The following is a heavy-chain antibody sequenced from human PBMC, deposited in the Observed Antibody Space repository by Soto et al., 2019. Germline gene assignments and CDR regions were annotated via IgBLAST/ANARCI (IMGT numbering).Heavy chain of an antibody. Sequence: QVQLVQSGAEVKKPGASVKVSCKASGYTFTSYDINWVRQATGQGLEWMGWMNPNSGNTGYAQKFQGRVTMTRNTSISTAYMKLSSLRSEDTAVYYCASTGRRGGLGFYDFWSGYSRRLNYFDYWGQGTLVTVSS. CDR2: MNPNSGNT. J-gene: IGHJ4*02. V-gene: IGHV1-8*01. CDR1: GYTFTSYD. CDR3: ASTGRRGGLGFYDFWSGYSRRLNYFDY. D-gene: IGHD3-3*01.